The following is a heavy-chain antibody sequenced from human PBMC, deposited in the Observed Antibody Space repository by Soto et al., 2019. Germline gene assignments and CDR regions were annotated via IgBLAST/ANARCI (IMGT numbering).Heavy chain of an antibody. V-gene: IGHV1-2*04. CDR1: GYTFTGYY. CDR2: INPNSGGT. J-gene: IGHJ3*02. Sequence: ASVKVSCKASGYTFTGYYMHWVRQAPGQGLEWMGWINPNSGGTNYAQKFQGWVTMTRDTSISTAYMELSRLRSDDTAVYYCARDRRVTGTPGFDAFDIWGQGTMVTDSS. CDR3: ARDRRVTGTPGFDAFDI. D-gene: IGHD1-20*01.